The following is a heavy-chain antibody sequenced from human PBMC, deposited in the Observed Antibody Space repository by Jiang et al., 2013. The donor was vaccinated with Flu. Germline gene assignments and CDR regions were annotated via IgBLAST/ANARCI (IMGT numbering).Heavy chain of an antibody. Sequence: SVKVSCKASEYTFTSYDINWVRQATGQGLEWMGWMNPNSGNTGYAQKFQGRVTMTRNTSISTAYMELSSLRSEDTAVYYCASGSYYDFWSGYYTLDYWGQGTLVTVSS. V-gene: IGHV1-8*01. D-gene: IGHD3-3*01. CDR2: MNPNSGNT. CDR1: EYTFTSYD. J-gene: IGHJ4*02. CDR3: ASGSYYDFWSGYYTLDY.